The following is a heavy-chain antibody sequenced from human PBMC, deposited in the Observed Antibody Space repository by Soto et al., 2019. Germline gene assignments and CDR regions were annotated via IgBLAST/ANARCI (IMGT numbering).Heavy chain of an antibody. CDR2: INAGNGNT. CDR1: GYTFTSYA. D-gene: IGHD2-21*01. V-gene: IGHV1-3*01. CDR3: ARVPGYSIGDL. J-gene: IGHJ2*01. Sequence: QVQLVQSGAEVKRPGASVKVSCKASGYTFTSYAMHLVRQAPGQRLEWMGWINAGNGNTKYSQKFQGRVTITRDTSASTAYMELRSLRSEDTAVYYCARVPGYSIGDLWGRGTLVTVSS.